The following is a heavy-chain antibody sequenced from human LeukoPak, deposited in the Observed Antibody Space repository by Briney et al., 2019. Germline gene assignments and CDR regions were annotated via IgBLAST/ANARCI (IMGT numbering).Heavy chain of an antibody. CDR3: AISMVAIAKRYYFDY. V-gene: IGHV1-18*01. CDR1: GYTFTSYG. Sequence: GASVKVSCKASGYTFTSYGISWVRQAPGQGLEWMGWISAYNGNTNYAQKLLGRVTMTTDTSTSTAYMELRSLRSDDTAVYYCAISMVAIAKRYYFDYWGQGTLVTVSS. CDR2: ISAYNGNT. D-gene: IGHD5-12*01. J-gene: IGHJ4*02.